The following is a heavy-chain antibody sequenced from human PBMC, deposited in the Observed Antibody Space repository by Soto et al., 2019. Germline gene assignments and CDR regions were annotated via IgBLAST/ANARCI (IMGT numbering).Heavy chain of an antibody. CDR3: ARTRSAWSDFHSYPLNA. J-gene: IGHJ6*02. V-gene: IGHV3-30*03. CDR1: GFTFNSYG. CDR2: ISYDSTKT. Sequence: QVQLVESGGGVVQPGRSLRLSCAASGFTFNSYGMHWVRQGPGNGLEWVAFISYDSTKTYYADSVKGRFTISRDNSNRAMYGQMNSLTGEDSAVYTCARTRSAWSDFHSYPLNAWAQGTTVPV. D-gene: IGHD1-26*01.